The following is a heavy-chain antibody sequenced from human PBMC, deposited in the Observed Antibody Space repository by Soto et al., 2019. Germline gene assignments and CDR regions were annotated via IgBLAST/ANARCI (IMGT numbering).Heavy chain of an antibody. Sequence: EVQLLESGGGLVQPGGSLRLSCAASGFTFSSYAMSWVRQAPGKGLEWVSGISGSGVSTYYADSVKGRFTISRDNSKSTLDLQMNSLRAEDTAVYYCAKDRERIATRSIDYWGQGTLVTVSS. CDR3: AKDRERIATRSIDY. CDR2: ISGSGVST. J-gene: IGHJ4*02. CDR1: GFTFSSYA. V-gene: IGHV3-23*01. D-gene: IGHD6-6*01.